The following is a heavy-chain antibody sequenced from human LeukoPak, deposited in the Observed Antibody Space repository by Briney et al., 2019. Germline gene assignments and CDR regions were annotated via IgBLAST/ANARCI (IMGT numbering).Heavy chain of an antibody. D-gene: IGHD3-22*01. J-gene: IGHJ4*02. CDR2: ISYDGSNK. Sequence: GGSLRLSCAASGFTFSISGMHWVRQAPGKGLEWVAVISYDGSNKYYADSVKGRFTISRDNSKNTLYLQMNSLRAEDTAVYYCAREQYDSSGYIDYWGQGTLVTVSS. V-gene: IGHV3-30*19. CDR1: GFTFSISG. CDR3: AREQYDSSGYIDY.